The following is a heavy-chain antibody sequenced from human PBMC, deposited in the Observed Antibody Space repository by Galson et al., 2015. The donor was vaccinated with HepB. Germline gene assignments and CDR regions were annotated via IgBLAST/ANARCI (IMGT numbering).Heavy chain of an antibody. CDR2: IKQDGSEK. V-gene: IGHV3-7*03. Sequence: SLRLSCAASGFTFSSYWMSWVRQAPGKGLEWVANIKQDGSEKYYVDSVKGRFTISRDNAKNSLYLQMNSLRAEDAAVYYCARILVDRYSYGFAFDIWGQGTMVTVSS. CDR3: ARILVDRYSYGFAFDI. D-gene: IGHD5-18*01. J-gene: IGHJ3*02. CDR1: GFTFSSYW.